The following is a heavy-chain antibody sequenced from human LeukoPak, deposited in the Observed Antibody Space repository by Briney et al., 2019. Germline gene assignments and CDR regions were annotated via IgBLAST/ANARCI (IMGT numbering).Heavy chain of an antibody. CDR3: ARDPSYNSSSPGGY. J-gene: IGHJ4*02. V-gene: IGHV3-30*03. CDR2: ISYDGSNK. CDR1: GFTFSSYG. Sequence: GGSLRLSCAASGFTFSSYGMHWVRQAPGKGLEWVAVISYDGSNKYYADSVKGRFTISRDNAKNSLYLQMNSLRAEDTAVYYCARDPSYNSSSPGGYWGKGPLVTVSS. D-gene: IGHD6-13*01.